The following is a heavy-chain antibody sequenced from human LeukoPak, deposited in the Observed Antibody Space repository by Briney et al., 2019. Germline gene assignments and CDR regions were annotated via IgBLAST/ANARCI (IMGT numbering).Heavy chain of an antibody. D-gene: IGHD3-10*01. J-gene: IGHJ4*02. CDR2: IYYSGSP. Sequence: PSETLSLTCTVSGGSISSSSHYWGWVRQPPGKGLEWIGNIYYSGSPYYNPSVKSRVTISVDTSKNQFSLKLSSVTAADTAVYYCARPVRSYYGSGTYGVDWGQGTLVTVSS. CDR3: ARPVRSYYGSGTYGVD. V-gene: IGHV4-39*01. CDR1: GGSISSSSHY.